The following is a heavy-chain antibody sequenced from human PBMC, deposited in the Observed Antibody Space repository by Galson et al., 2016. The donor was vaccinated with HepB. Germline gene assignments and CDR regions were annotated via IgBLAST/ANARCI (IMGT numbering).Heavy chain of an antibody. Sequence: QSGAEVKKPGESLTISCKASGYSFTNYWIAWVRQMPGKGPECMGIIYPGDSDTRYSPSFQGQVTITADKSITTAYLQWSSLRASDTATYYCARHHTGQYDLGAYHYDSWGQGTLVTVTS. CDR2: IYPGDSDT. J-gene: IGHJ4*02. CDR1: GYSFTNYW. CDR3: ARHHTGQYDLGAYHYDS. V-gene: IGHV5-51*01. D-gene: IGHD2-8*02.